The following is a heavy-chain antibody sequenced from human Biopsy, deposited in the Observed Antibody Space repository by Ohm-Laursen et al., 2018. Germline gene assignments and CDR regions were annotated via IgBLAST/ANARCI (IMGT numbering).Heavy chain of an antibody. J-gene: IGHJ1*01. CDR2: NIPILGMG. V-gene: IGHV1-69*17. CDR3: ATKLTGYFHH. CDR1: GASFSNSG. Sequence: SVSVFCPPPGASFSNSGANWARLAPGHCLEWLGGNIPILGMGNYAQKFQDRVTAAADTSTSTVTMELRSLRSDDTAVYYCATKLTGYFHHWGQGTLVTVSS. D-gene: IGHD3-9*01.